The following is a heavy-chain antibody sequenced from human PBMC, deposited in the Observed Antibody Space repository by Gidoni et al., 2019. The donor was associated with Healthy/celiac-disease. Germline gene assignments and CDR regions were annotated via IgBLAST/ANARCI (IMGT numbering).Heavy chain of an antibody. CDR2: IKSKTDVGTT. D-gene: IGHD2-2*02. CDR3: TTQFVGYCSSTSCYTFDY. Sequence: EVQLVESGGGLVKPGGSLRLSCAASGFTFSNAWMSWVRQAPGKGLEWVGRIKSKTDVGTTDYAAPVKGRFTISRDDSKNTLYLQMNSLKTEDTAVYYCTTQFVGYCSSTSCYTFDYWGQGTLVTVSS. J-gene: IGHJ4*02. V-gene: IGHV3-15*01. CDR1: GFTFSNAW.